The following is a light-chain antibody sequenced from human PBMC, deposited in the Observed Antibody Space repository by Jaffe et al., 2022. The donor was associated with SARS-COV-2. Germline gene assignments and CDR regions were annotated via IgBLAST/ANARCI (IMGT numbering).Light chain of an antibody. CDR3: QQYYSTPPT. V-gene: IGKV4-1*01. CDR1: QSILYSSNNMNY. CDR2: WAS. J-gene: IGKJ2*01. Sequence: DIVMTQSPDSLAVSLGERATIDCKSSQSILYSSNNMNYLAWYQQKPGQPPKLLISWASTRESGVPDRFRGSGSGTDFTLTISSLQAEDVAVYYCQQYYSTPPTFGQGTKLEIK.